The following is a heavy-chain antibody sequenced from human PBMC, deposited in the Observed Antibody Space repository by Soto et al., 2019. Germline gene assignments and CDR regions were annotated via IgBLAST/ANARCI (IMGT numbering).Heavy chain of an antibody. CDR3: SRDVGTTRGFDY. CDR1: GYTFTNYY. CDR2: INSGGGST. Sequence: GASVKVSCKASGYTFTNYYIHWVRQAPGQGLEWMGIINSGGGSTNYAQRSQGRVTMTRDTSTSTVYMELSSLGSEDTAVYYCSRDVGTTRGFDYWGQGTLVTVSS. D-gene: IGHD3-10*01. V-gene: IGHV1-46*01. J-gene: IGHJ4*02.